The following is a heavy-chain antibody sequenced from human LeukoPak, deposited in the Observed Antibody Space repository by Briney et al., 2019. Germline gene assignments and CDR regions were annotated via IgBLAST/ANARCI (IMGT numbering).Heavy chain of an antibody. CDR1: GFTVSNNY. CDR2: ISASGGMT. Sequence: GGSLRLSCAVSGFTVSNNYMNWVRQAPGKGLEWVSSISASGGMTYYADSVKGRFTISRDNAKNSLYLQMNSLRAEDTAVYYCAREGSDWNYYYYMDVWGKGTTVTISS. V-gene: IGHV3-69-1*01. CDR3: AREGSDWNYYYYMDV. J-gene: IGHJ6*03. D-gene: IGHD6-19*01.